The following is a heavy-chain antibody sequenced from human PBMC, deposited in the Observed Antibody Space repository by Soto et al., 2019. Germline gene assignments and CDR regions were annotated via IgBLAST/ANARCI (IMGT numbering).Heavy chain of an antibody. V-gene: IGHV3-23*01. D-gene: IGHD6-6*01. Sequence: EVPLLESGGGLVQPGGSLRLSCAASGFTFSNYAMSWVRQAPGKGLEWVSSISSSGGTIYYADSVKGRFTISRDNSKNTLYLQVNSLRAEDTAIYFCAKDQVAARRYYYYGMDVWGQGTTVTVSS. CDR1: GFTFSNYA. J-gene: IGHJ6*02. CDR2: ISSSGGTI. CDR3: AKDQVAARRYYYYGMDV.